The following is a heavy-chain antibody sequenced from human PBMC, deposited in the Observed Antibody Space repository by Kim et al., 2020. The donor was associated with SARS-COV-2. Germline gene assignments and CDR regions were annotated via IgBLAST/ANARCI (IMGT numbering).Heavy chain of an antibody. CDR1: GFTFSSYG. CDR3: VRDLGTYPHNWFDP. J-gene: IGHJ5*02. D-gene: IGHD3-10*01. Sequence: GGSLRLSCAESGFTFSSYGMHWVRQAPGKGLEWVAIIWYDGSNKYHADSVKGRFTISRDDSKNMLYLQMNSLRAEDTAVYYCVRDLGTYPHNWFDPWGQG. CDR2: IWYDGSNK. V-gene: IGHV3-33*01.